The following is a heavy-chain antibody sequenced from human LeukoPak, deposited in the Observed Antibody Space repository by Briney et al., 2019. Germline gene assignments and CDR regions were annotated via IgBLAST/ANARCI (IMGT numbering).Heavy chain of an antibody. Sequence: KVGESLKISCKSSGYSFTSYWIGWVRQMPGKGLEWMGIVYPGDSDTRYSPSFQGQVTISADKSISTAYLQWSSLKASDTAMYYCARARAGIRIAVAEYYFDYWGQGTLITVSS. CDR2: VYPGDSDT. V-gene: IGHV5-51*01. J-gene: IGHJ4*02. CDR1: GYSFTSYW. CDR3: ARARAGIRIAVAEYYFDY. D-gene: IGHD6-19*01.